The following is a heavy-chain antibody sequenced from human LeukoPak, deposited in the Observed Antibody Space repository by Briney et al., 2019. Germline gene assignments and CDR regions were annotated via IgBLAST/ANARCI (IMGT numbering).Heavy chain of an antibody. CDR2: IYYSGST. CDR1: GGSISSSSYY. V-gene: IGHV4-39*01. Sequence: PSETLSLTCTVSGGSISSSSYYWGWIRQPPGKGLEWIGSIYYSGSTYYNPSLKSRVTISVDTSKNQFSLKLSSVTAADTAVYYCARHQGNPLKNAFDIWGQGTMVTVSS. J-gene: IGHJ3*02. CDR3: ARHQGNPLKNAFDI.